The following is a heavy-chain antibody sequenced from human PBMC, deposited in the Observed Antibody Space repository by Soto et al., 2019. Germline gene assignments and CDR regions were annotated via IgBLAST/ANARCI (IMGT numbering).Heavy chain of an antibody. CDR1: GFTFSSYG. CDR3: ARDRVSYSSSSSIGGY. D-gene: IGHD6-6*01. J-gene: IGHJ4*02. Sequence: WSLRLSCAASGFTFSSYGIHWVRQAPGKGLEWVAVIWYDGSNKYYADSVKGRFTISRDNSKNTLYLQMNSLRAEDTAVYYCARDRVSYSSSSSIGGYWGQGTLVTVSS. CDR2: IWYDGSNK. V-gene: IGHV3-33*01.